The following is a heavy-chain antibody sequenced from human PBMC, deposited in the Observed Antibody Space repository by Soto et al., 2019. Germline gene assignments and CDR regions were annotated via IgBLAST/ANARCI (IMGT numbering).Heavy chain of an antibody. J-gene: IGHJ5*02. D-gene: IGHD3-16*01. Sequence: QVQLQESGPGLVKPSQTLSLTCTVSGGSISSGGYYWSWIRQHPGKGLEWIGYIYYSGSTYYNPSLKSRVTISVDRSKNQFSLKLSSVTAADTAVYYCARRSRGEALDWFDPWGQGTLVTVSS. CDR2: IYYSGST. V-gene: IGHV4-31*03. CDR3: ARRSRGEALDWFDP. CDR1: GGSISSGGYY.